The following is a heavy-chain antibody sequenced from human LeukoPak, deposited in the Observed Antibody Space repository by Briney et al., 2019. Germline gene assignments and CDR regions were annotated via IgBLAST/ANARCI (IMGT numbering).Heavy chain of an antibody. V-gene: IGHV1-2*02. CDR1: GNTFTGYY. Sequence: ASVKVSCKASGNTFTGYYMHWVRQAPGQGLEWMGWINPNSGGTNYAQKFQGRVTMTRDTSISTAYMELRSLRSDDTAVYYCARDKSADGSGSYGFDPWGQGTLVTVSS. D-gene: IGHD3-10*01. CDR3: ARDKSADGSGSYGFDP. J-gene: IGHJ5*02. CDR2: INPNSGGT.